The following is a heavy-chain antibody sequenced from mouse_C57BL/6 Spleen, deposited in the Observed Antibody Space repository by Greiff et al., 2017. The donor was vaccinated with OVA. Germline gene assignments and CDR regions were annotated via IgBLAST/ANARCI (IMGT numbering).Heavy chain of an antibody. Sequence: EVQLQQSGPELVKPGASVKISCKASGYTFTDYYMNWVKQSHGKSLEWIGDINPNNGGTSYNQKFKGKATLTVDKSSSPAYMELRSLTSEDSAVYYCARSGVLREAMDYWGQGTSVTVSS. CDR1: GYTFTDYY. V-gene: IGHV1-26*01. CDR2: INPNNGGT. J-gene: IGHJ4*01. CDR3: ARSGVLREAMDY. D-gene: IGHD1-1*01.